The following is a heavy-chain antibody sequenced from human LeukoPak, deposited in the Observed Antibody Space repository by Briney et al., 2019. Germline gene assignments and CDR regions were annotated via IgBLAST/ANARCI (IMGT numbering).Heavy chain of an antibody. J-gene: IGHJ4*02. Sequence: ASVKVSCKASGGTFSSYAISWVRQAPGQGLEWMGRIIPIFGTANYAQKFQGRVTITTDESTRTAYMELSSLRSEDTAVYYCARRGSGWYGLNYWGQGTLVTVSS. V-gene: IGHV1-69*05. CDR2: IIPIFGTA. CDR1: GGTFSSYA. CDR3: ARRGSGWYGLNY. D-gene: IGHD6-19*01.